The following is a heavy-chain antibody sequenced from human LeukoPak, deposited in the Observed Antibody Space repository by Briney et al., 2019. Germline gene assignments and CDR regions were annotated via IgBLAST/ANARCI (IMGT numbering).Heavy chain of an antibody. CDR1: GFTFSSNG. J-gene: IGHJ4*02. D-gene: IGHD1-26*01. Sequence: GGSLRLSCAASGFTFSSNGMRGVRQAPGKGLEWYSSISGRGGSTEYADSLKGRFTISRDNSKNTLYLQMNNLRAEDTAIYYCAKGLSGSKYFDYWGQGTMVTVSS. CDR2: ISGRGGST. V-gene: IGHV3-23*01. CDR3: AKGLSGSKYFDY.